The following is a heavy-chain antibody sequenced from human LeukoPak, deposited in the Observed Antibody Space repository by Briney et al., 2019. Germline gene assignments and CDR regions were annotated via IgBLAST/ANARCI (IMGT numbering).Heavy chain of an antibody. D-gene: IGHD3-10*01. J-gene: IGHJ5*02. Sequence: SQTLSLTCAISGDSVSSNSAAWNWIRQSPSRGLEWLGRTYYRSKWYNDYAVSVKSRITINPDTSKNQFSLKLSSVTAADTAVYYCARRHSVLLWFGERSDQPRNNWFDPWGQGTLVTVSS. CDR2: TYYRSKWYN. V-gene: IGHV6-1*01. CDR1: GDSVSSNSAA. CDR3: ARRHSVLLWFGERSDQPRNNWFDP.